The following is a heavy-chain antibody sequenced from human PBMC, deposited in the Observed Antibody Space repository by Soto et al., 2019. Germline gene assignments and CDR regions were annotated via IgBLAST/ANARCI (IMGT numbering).Heavy chain of an antibody. CDR3: AREGTVYASWHYYGSGDPYYYYGMDV. D-gene: IGHD3-10*01. Sequence: PSETLSLTCTVSGGSVSSGSYYWSWIRQPPGKGLEWIGYIYYSGSTNYNPSLKSRVTISVDTSKNQFSLKLSSVTAADTAVYYCAREGTVYASWHYYGSGDPYYYYGMDVWGQGTTVTSP. CDR1: GGSVSSGSYY. J-gene: IGHJ6*02. V-gene: IGHV4-61*01. CDR2: IYYSGST.